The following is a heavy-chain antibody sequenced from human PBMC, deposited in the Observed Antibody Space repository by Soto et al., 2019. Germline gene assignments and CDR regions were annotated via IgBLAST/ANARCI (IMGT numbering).Heavy chain of an antibody. CDR1: GFTFSSYA. CDR2: ISGSGGST. J-gene: IGHJ4*02. CDR3: ARRGSGGYYDY. D-gene: IGHD6-19*01. V-gene: IGHV3-23*01. Sequence: EVQLLESGGGLVQPGGSLRLSCAASGFTFSSYAMRWVRQAPVKGLEWVSAISGSGGSTYYADSVKGRFTISRDNSKNPVYLQMNSLRAEGTAVSYCARRGSGGYYDYWGQGTLVTVCS.